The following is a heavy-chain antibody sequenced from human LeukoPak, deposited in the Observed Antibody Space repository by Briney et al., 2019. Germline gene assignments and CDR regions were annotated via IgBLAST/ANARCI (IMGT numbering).Heavy chain of an antibody. V-gene: IGHV1-69*04. CDR3: ARNYGSGTGWFDP. Sequence: SVKVSCKASGGTFSSYAISWVRQAPGQGLEWMGRIIHIFGIANYAQKFQGRVTITADKSTSTAYMELSSLRSEDTAVYYCARNYGSGTGWFDPWGQGTLVTVSS. J-gene: IGHJ5*02. D-gene: IGHD3-10*01. CDR2: IIHIFGIA. CDR1: GGTFSSYA.